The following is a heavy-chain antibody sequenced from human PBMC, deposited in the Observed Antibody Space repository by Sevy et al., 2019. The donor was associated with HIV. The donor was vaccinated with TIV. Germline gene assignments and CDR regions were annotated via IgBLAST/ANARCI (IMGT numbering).Heavy chain of an antibody. D-gene: IGHD3-10*01. CDR1: GFAFSNFA. V-gene: IGHV3-23*01. Sequence: GGSLRLSCAASGFAFSNFAISWVRQAPGKGLEWVSLISGSSAYTYYADSVKGRFTISRDNSKNTLYLQMNSLRVEDTALYYCARGINFYGSGREGHSYMYVWGKGTTVTVSS. CDR2: ISGSSAYT. CDR3: ARGINFYGSGREGHSYMYV. J-gene: IGHJ6*03.